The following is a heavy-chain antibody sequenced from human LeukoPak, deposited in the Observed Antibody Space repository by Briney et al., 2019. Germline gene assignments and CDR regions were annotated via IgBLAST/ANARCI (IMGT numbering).Heavy chain of an antibody. CDR2: IYTSGST. CDR1: GGSISSGGYY. V-gene: IGHV4-61*02. J-gene: IGHJ6*03. Sequence: SETLSLTCTVSGGSISSGGYYWSWIRQPAGKGLEWIGRIYTSGSTNYNPSLKSRVTISVDTSKNQFSLKLSSVTAADTAVYYCARGAVYHLDYYYMDVWGKGTTVTISS. D-gene: IGHD1-14*01. CDR3: ARGAVYHLDYYYMDV.